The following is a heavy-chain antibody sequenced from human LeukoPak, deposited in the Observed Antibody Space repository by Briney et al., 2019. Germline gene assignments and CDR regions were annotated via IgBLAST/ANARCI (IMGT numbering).Heavy chain of an antibody. D-gene: IGHD3-10*01. CDR2: ISGSGGST. V-gene: IGHV3-23*01. CDR1: GFTFSSYA. Sequence: GGSLRLSCTASGFTFSSYAMSWVRQAPGKGLEWVSAISGSGGSTYYADSVKGRFTISRDNSKNTLYLQMNSLRAEDTAVYYCAKDPGMVRGHRAYWGQGTLVTVSS. J-gene: IGHJ4*02. CDR3: AKDPGMVRGHRAY.